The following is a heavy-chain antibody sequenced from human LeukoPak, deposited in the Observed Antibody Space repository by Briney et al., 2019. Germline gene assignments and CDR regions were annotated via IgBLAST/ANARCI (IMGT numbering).Heavy chain of an antibody. CDR2: INSDASRT. J-gene: IGHJ5*02. CDR3: TANWFDP. CDR1: GFTFSRYW. V-gene: IGHV3-74*01. Sequence: GGSLRLSCAASGFTFSRYWMHWVRQAPGKGLVWVSRINSDASRTNYADSVKGRFTISRDNAKSTLYLHMNSLRAEDTAVYYCTANWFDPWGQGTLVTVSS.